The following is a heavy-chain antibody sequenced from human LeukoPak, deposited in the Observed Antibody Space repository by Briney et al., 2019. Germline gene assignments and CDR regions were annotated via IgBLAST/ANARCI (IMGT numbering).Heavy chain of an antibody. J-gene: IGHJ4*02. V-gene: IGHV5-51*01. D-gene: IGHD3-22*01. CDR1: SCSSINNC. Sequence: AESPQIPCEASSCSSINNCSGWVRQMPGKGLEGMGFIYPDDSDSTYNPSSQGQLTISAEENTSTTYLQRSSLKGSDAATVYCARSRDSSGYFYLIWGQGTLVTVPS. CDR2: IYPDDSDS. CDR3: ARSRDSSGYFYLI.